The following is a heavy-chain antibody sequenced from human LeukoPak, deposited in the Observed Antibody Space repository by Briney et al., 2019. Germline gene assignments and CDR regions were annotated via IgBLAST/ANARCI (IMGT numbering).Heavy chain of an antibody. CDR2: MKEDGSEI. CDR1: GFPFNVQT. CDR3: ARAQYCSSTSCYSPRGYMDV. J-gene: IGHJ6*03. Sequence: GGSLRLSCAASGFPFNVQTMSWVRQAPGKGLDWVASMKEDGSEIYYVDSVKGRFTISRDNAKNSLYLQMNSLRAEDTAVYYCARAQYCSSTSCYSPRGYMDVWGKGTTVTVSS. D-gene: IGHD2-2*01. V-gene: IGHV3-7*01.